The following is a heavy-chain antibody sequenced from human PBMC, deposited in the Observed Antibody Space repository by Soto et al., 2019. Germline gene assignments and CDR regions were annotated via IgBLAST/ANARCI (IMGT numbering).Heavy chain of an antibody. CDR1: GCSISSSNW. D-gene: IGHD4-17*01. V-gene: IGHV4-4*02. J-gene: IGHJ6*02. CDR3: ARDGGRLRLYYGMDV. Sequence: XETLSLTCAVSGCSISSSNWWSWVRQPPGKGLEWIGEIYHSGSTNYNPSLKSRVTISVDKSKNQFSLKLSSVTAADTAVYYCARDGGRLRLYYGMDVWGQGTTVTVSS. CDR2: IYHSGST.